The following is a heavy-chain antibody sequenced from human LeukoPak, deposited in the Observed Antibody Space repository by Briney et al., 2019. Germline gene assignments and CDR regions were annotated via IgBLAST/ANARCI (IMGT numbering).Heavy chain of an antibody. CDR3: ARLAVAGRRNYYYYMDV. V-gene: IGHV3-23*01. CDR1: GFTFSSYG. CDR2: ISGSGGST. D-gene: IGHD6-19*01. J-gene: IGHJ6*03. Sequence: GGTLRLSCAASGFTFSSYGMSWVRQAPGKGLEWVSAISGSGGSTYYADSVKGRFTISRDNSKNTLYLQMNSLRAETTALYHCARLAVAGRRNYYYYMDVWGKGTTVTVSS.